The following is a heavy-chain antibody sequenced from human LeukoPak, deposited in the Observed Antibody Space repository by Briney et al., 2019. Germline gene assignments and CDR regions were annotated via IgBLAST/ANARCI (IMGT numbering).Heavy chain of an antibody. CDR3: ARVRAAAGIYYFDY. CDR1: GYTFTSYG. Sequence: ASVKVSCKASGYTFTSYGISWVRQAPGQGLEWMGWTSPHNGVTNYAQKLQGRVTMTTDTSTSTAYMELRSLRSDDTAVYYCARVRAAAGIYYFDYWGQGTLVTVRS. CDR2: TSPHNGVT. D-gene: IGHD6-13*01. J-gene: IGHJ4*02. V-gene: IGHV1-18*01.